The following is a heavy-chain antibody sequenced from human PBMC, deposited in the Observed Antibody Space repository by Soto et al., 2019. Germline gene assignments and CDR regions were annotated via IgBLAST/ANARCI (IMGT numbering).Heavy chain of an antibody. Sequence: ESGGGVVQPGRSLRLSCAASGFTFSSYAMHWVRQAPGKGLEWVAVISYDGSNKYYADSVKGRFTISRDNSKNTLYLQMNSLRAEDTAAYYCARDRFRYYYDSSGHGGFDYWGQGTLVTVSS. V-gene: IGHV3-30-3*01. D-gene: IGHD3-22*01. J-gene: IGHJ4*02. CDR1: GFTFSSYA. CDR3: ARDRFRYYYDSSGHGGFDY. CDR2: ISYDGSNK.